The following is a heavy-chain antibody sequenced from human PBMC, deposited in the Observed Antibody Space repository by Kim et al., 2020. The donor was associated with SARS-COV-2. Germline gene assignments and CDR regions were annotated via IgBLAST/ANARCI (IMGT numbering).Heavy chain of an antibody. V-gene: IGHV4-59*08. Sequence: SETLSLTCTVSGGSISSYYWSWIRQPPGKGLEWIGYIYYSGSTNYNPSLKSRVTISVDTSKNQFSLKLSSVTAADTAVYYCARRAQPSSQVRYYYYYYYMDVWGKGTTVTVSS. CDR1: GGSISSYY. J-gene: IGHJ6*03. D-gene: IGHD2-2*01. CDR2: IYYSGST. CDR3: ARRAQPSSQVRYYYYYYYMDV.